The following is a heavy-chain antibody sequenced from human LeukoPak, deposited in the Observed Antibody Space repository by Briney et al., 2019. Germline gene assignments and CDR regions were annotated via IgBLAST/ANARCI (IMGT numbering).Heavy chain of an antibody. J-gene: IGHJ4*02. CDR3: AKVGVPAAMRRSERSYFDY. CDR1: GFTFSSYA. CDR2: VSGDGRGT. Sequence: GGSLRLSCAVSGFTFSSYAMSWVRQAPGKGLEWVSAVSGDGRGTYYADSVKGRFTISRDNSKNTLYLQMNSLRADDTAVFYCAKVGVPAAMRRSERSYFDYWGQGTLVTVSS. D-gene: IGHD2-2*01. V-gene: IGHV3-23*01.